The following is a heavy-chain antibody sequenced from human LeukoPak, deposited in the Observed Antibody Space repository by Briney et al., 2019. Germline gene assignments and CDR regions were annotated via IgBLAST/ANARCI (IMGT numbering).Heavy chain of an antibody. CDR3: ARVIGDVDTGVCDAFDI. D-gene: IGHD5-18*01. CDR1: GYTFTSYD. Sequence: ASVKVSCKASGYTFTSYDINWVRQATGQGLEWMGWMNPNSGNTGYAQKFHGRVTMTRNTSISTAYMELSSLRSEDTAVYYCARVIGDVDTGVCDAFDIWGQGTMVTVSS. J-gene: IGHJ3*02. V-gene: IGHV1-8*01. CDR2: MNPNSGNT.